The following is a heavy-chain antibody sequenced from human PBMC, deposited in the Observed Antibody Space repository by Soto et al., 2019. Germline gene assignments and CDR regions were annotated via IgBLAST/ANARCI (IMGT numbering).Heavy chain of an antibody. CDR3: ARGTGGRLFDY. D-gene: IGHD2-15*01. CDR1: GFTFSSYA. CDR2: IWYDGSNK. Sequence: GGSLRLSCAASGFTFSSYAMHWVRQAPGKGLEWVAVIWYDGSNKYYADSVKGRFTISRDNSKNTLYLQMNSLRAEDTAVYYCARGTGGRLFDYWGQGALVSVAS. V-gene: IGHV3-33*08. J-gene: IGHJ4*02.